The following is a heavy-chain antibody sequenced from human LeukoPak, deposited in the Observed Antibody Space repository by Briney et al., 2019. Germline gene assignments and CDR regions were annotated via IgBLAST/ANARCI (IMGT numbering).Heavy chain of an antibody. CDR1: GHTFSGYY. V-gene: IGHV1-2*02. CDR3: ASPDYYGSGSYRFDP. Sequence: ASVKVPCKDSGHTFSGYYMHWVRQAPGQGPEWMGWINPNSGATKYAQKFQGRVTMTSDTSISTAYMELSSLRSDDTAIYYCASPDYYGSGSYRFDPWGQGTLVTVSS. J-gene: IGHJ5*02. D-gene: IGHD3-10*01. CDR2: INPNSGAT.